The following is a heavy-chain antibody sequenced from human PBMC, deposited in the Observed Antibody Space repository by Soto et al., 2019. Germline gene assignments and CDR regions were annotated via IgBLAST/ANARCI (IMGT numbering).Heavy chain of an antibody. CDR1: GGYISSDDYY. D-gene: IGHD3-22*01. CDR3: ARDLDGLHDDTSGPFPRPG. CDR2: IHSSGSI. J-gene: IGHJ1*01. Sequence: PSETLSLTCTVSGGYISSDDYYWSWIRQAPGRGLEWIGYIHSSGSIYYNPSLKSRATMSIDTAGNQFSLKVSSVTVADTAVYYCARDLDGLHDDTSGPFPRPGWGQSTLVTVS. V-gene: IGHV4-30-4*01.